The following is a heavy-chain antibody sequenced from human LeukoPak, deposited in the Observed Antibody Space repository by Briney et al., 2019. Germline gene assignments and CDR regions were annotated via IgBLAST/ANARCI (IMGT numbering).Heavy chain of an antibody. D-gene: IGHD2-21*02. CDR2: INSDGSST. V-gene: IGHV3-74*01. Sequence: PGGSLRLSCAASGFTFSSYSMNWVRQAPGKGLVWVSRINSDGSSTSYADSVKGRFTISRDNAKNTLYLQMNSLRAEDTAVYYCARVHIPAYCGGDCYPGFDYWGQGTLVTVSS. J-gene: IGHJ4*02. CDR1: GFTFSSYS. CDR3: ARVHIPAYCGGDCYPGFDY.